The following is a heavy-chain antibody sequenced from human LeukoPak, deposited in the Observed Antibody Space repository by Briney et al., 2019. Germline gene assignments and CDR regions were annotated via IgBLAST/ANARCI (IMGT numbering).Heavy chain of an antibody. CDR2: IYYSGST. J-gene: IGHJ4*02. CDR3: ARGAMVRGVTKFDY. D-gene: IGHD3-10*01. CDR1: GGSISSYY. Sequence: PSETLSLTSTVSGGSISSYYWSWIRQPPGKGLEWIGYIYYSGSTNYNPFLKSRVTISVDTSKNQFSLKLSSVTAADTAVYYCARGAMVRGVTKFDYWGQGTLVTVSS. V-gene: IGHV4-59*01.